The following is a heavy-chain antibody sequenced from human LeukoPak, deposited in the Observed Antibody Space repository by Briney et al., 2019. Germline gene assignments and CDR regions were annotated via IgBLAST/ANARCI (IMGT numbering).Heavy chain of an antibody. J-gene: IGHJ4*02. V-gene: IGHV3-7*01. CDR2: IKQDGSEE. CDR3: AKLRDFWSGYFDY. Sequence: GGSLRLSCAASGFTFSSYWMSWVRQAPGKGPEWVANIKQDGSEEYYVDSVKGRFTISRDNAKNSLYLQMNSLRAEDTAVYYCAKLRDFWSGYFDYWGQGTLVTVSS. D-gene: IGHD3-3*01. CDR1: GFTFSSYW.